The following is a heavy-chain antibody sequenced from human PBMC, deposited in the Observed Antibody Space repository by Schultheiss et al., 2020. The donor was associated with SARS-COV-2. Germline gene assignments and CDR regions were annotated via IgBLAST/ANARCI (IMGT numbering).Heavy chain of an antibody. V-gene: IGHV4-38-2*02. Sequence: SETLSLTCTVSGGSISSYYWSWIRQPPGKGLEWIGSIYHSGSTYYNPSLKSRVTISVDTSKNQFSLKLSSVTAADTAVYYCARDLTYGDYGMDVWGQGTTVTVSS. CDR1: GGSISSYY. D-gene: IGHD4-17*01. J-gene: IGHJ6*02. CDR2: IYHSGST. CDR3: ARDLTYGDYGMDV.